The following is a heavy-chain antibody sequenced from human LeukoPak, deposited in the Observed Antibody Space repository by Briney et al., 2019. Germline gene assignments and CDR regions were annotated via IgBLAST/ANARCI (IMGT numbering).Heavy chain of an antibody. CDR3: TTGWKHIVVVTAIL. CDR2: IKSKTDGGTT. D-gene: IGHD2-21*02. Sequence: PGGSLRLSCAASGFTFSNAWMSWVRQAPGKGLEWVGRIKSKTDGGTTDYAAPVKGRFTISRDDSKNTLYLQMNSLKTEDTAVYYCTTGWKHIVVVTAILWGQGTLVTVSS. V-gene: IGHV3-15*01. CDR1: GFTFSNAW. J-gene: IGHJ1*01.